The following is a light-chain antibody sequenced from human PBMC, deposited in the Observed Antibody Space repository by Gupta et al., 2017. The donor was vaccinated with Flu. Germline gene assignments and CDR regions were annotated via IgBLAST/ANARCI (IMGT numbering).Light chain of an antibody. CDR2: DAS. CDR3: QQRSNWLT. Sequence: EIVLTQSPATLSLSPGERATLSCRDSQSVSSFLAWYHQKPGQAPRLLIYDASNRATGIPARFSGSGSGTDFTLTISSLEPEDFAVYYCQQRSNWLTFGGGTKVEIK. V-gene: IGKV3-11*01. J-gene: IGKJ4*01. CDR1: QSVSSF.